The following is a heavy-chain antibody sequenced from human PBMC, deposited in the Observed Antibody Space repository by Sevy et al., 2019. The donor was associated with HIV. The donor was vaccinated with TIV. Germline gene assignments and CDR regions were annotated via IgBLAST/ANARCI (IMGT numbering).Heavy chain of an antibody. J-gene: IGHJ4*02. V-gene: IGHV3-21*01. CDR1: GFTFNTYS. D-gene: IGHD3-16*01. CDR3: TSLGQLWLLNF. Sequence: GGSLRLSCAASGFTFNTYSMNWVRQAPGKGLEWVSSVSSESMFIYYADSVKGRFTISRDNARNLLFLQMNTLRADDTAVYYCTSLGQLWLLNFWGQGALVTVSS. CDR2: VSSESMFI.